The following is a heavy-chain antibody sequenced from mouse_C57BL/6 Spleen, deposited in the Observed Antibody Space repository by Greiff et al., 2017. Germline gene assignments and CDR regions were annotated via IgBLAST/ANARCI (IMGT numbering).Heavy chain of an antibody. D-gene: IGHD2-3*01. V-gene: IGHV1-50*01. J-gene: IGHJ2*01. CDR2: IDPSDSYT. Sequence: VQLQQPGAELVKPGASVKLSCKASGYTFTSYWMQWVKQRPGQGLEWIGEIDPSDSYTNYNQKFKGKATLTVDTSSSTAYMQLSSLTSEDSAVYYGARLVTPDYLDYWGQGTTLTVSS. CDR3: ARLVTPDYLDY. CDR1: GYTFTSYW.